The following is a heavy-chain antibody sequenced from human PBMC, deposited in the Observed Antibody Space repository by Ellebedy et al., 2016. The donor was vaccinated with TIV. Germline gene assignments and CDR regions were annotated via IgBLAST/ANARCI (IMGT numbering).Heavy chain of an antibody. Sequence: AASVKVSCKASGYTFTSYAMHWVRQAPGQRLEWMGWINAGNGNTKYSQKFQGRVTITRDTSASTAYMELSGLTSEDTALYFGARGTSNWFDAWGQGTLVTVSS. CDR1: GYTFTSYA. CDR2: INAGNGNT. V-gene: IGHV1-3*01. CDR3: ARGTSNWFDA. J-gene: IGHJ5*02.